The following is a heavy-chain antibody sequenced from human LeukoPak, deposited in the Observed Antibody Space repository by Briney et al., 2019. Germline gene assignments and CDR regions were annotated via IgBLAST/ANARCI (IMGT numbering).Heavy chain of an antibody. CDR2: ISSSGSTI. D-gene: IGHD4-17*01. V-gene: IGHV3-11*01. CDR3: ARDFRATVTTWVNY. CDR1: GFTFSDYY. J-gene: IGHJ4*02. Sequence: GGSLRLSCAASGFTFSDYYMSWIRQAPGKGLEWVSYISSSGSTIYYADSVKGRFTISRDNAKNSLYLQMNSLRAEDTAVYYCARDFRATVTTWVNYWGQGTLVTVSS.